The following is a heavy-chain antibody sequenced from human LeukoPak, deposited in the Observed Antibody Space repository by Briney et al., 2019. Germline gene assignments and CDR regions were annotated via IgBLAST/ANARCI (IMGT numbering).Heavy chain of an antibody. D-gene: IGHD6-19*01. CDR1: GGSISSYY. CDR3: VRQWLAPSYYGMDV. Sequence: SETLSLTCTVSGGSISSYYWSWIRQPPGKGLEWIGYIYYSGSTNYNPSLKSRVTISVDTSKNQFSLKLSSVTAADTAVYYCVRQWLAPSYYGMDVWGQGTTVTVSS. J-gene: IGHJ6*02. V-gene: IGHV4-59*01. CDR2: IYYSGST.